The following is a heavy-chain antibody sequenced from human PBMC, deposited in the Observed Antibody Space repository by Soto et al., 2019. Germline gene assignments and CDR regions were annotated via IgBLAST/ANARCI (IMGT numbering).Heavy chain of an antibody. CDR2: IFYSGTA. CDR1: GASITSGHYY. Sequence: TLSLTCSVSGASITSGHYYWSWIRQPPGKGLEWIGYIFYSGTAYYNPSLRSRVTISVDTSNNQFSLRLNSVTAADTAVYYCARVPGPWGQGTLVTSPQ. CDR3: ARVPGP. V-gene: IGHV4-30-4*01. J-gene: IGHJ5*02. D-gene: IGHD7-27*01.